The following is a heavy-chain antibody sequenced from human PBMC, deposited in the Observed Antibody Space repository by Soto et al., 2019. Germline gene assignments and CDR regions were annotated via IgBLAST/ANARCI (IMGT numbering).Heavy chain of an antibody. V-gene: IGHV1-69*13. J-gene: IGHJ6*02. CDR3: ARDLIQQLDYYYGMDV. CDR2: IIPIFGTA. D-gene: IGHD6-13*01. Sequence: ASVKVSCKASGGTFSSYAISWVRQAPGQGLEWMGGIIPIFGTANYAQKFQGRVTITADESTSTAYMELSSLRSEDTAVYYCARDLIQQLDYYYGMDVWGQGTTVTVSS. CDR1: GGTFSSYA.